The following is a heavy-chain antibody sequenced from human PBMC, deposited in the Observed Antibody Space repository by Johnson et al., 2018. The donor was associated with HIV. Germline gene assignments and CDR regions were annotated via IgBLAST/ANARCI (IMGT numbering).Heavy chain of an antibody. D-gene: IGHD2-8*01. CDR3: TKESVNSRPGAFDI. CDR1: GFTFSSYA. Sequence: QVQLVESGGGVVQPGGSLRLSCAASGFTFSSYAMHWVRQAPGKGLEWVAAVWYDGSNKYYANSVKGRFTIFRDNSENTMYLQMNRLRADDTAVYFCTKESVNSRPGAFDIWGQGTMVTVSS. V-gene: IGHV3-33*06. CDR2: VWYDGSNK. J-gene: IGHJ3*02.